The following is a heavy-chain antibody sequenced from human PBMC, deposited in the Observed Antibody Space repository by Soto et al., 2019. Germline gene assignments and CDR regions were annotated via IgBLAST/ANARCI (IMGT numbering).Heavy chain of an antibody. D-gene: IGHD6-13*01. CDR1: GGSISSYY. V-gene: IGHV4-59*08. CDR2: IYYSGST. J-gene: IGHJ5*02. Sequence: SETLSLTCTVSGGSISSYYWSWIRQPPGKGLEWIGYIYYSGSTNYNPSLKSRVTISVDTSKNQFSLKLSSVTAADTAVYYCARKSHGYRVLGWFDPWGQGTLVTVSS. CDR3: ARKSHGYRVLGWFDP.